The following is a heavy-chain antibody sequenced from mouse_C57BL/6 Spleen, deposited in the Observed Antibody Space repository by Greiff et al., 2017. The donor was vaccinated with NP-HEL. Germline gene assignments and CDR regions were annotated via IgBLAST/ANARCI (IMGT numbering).Heavy chain of an antibody. V-gene: IGHV1-85*01. CDR3: ARGSEDYDYDEGFAY. CDR2: IYPRDGST. J-gene: IGHJ3*01. CDR1: GYTFTSYD. Sequence: QVQLKQSGPELVKPGASVKLSCKASGYTFTSYDINWVKQRPGQGLEWIGWIYPRDGSTKYNEKFKGKATLTVDTSSSTAYLELHSLTSEDSAVYFCARGSEDYDYDEGFAYWGQGTLVTVSA. D-gene: IGHD2-4*01.